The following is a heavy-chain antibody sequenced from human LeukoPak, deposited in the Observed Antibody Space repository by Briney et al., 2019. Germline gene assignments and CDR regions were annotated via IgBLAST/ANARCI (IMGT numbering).Heavy chain of an antibody. J-gene: IGHJ4*02. CDR2: INPNSGGT. V-gene: IGHV1-2*02. CDR1: GYTFTGYN. Sequence: PSVKVSCKASGYTFTGYNMQWLRQAPGQGLEWMGWINPNSGGTNYAQKFQGRVTMTRDTSISTAYMELSRLRSDDTAVYYCARDGHFDYWGQGTLVTVSS. CDR3: ARDGHFDY.